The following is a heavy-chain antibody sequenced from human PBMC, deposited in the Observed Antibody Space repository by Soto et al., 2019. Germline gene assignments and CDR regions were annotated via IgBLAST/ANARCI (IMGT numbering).Heavy chain of an antibody. Sequence: QVQLQQWGAGLLKPSETLSLTCAVSGASFTGYYWSWIRQPPGKGLEWIGEVKHWGGTNYSPSLRGRVTISADRSKNQFSLQLNCVTGADTAVYYCARGQEGIVATHWDQGTLVTVSS. D-gene: IGHD5-12*01. CDR2: VKHWGGT. CDR1: GASFTGYY. CDR3: ARGQEGIVATH. J-gene: IGHJ4*02. V-gene: IGHV4-34*01.